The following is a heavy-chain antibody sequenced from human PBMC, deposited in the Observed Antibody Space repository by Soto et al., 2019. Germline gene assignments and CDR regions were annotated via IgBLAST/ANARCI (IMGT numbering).Heavy chain of an antibody. J-gene: IGHJ5*02. Sequence: SETLSLTCTVSGGSIRSTSSYWGWIRQPPGKGLEWIGSIYYSGSTYYNPSLKSRVTISVDTSKNQFSLKLSSVTAADTAVYYCARSVDPWGQGTLVTVSS. CDR3: ARSVDP. CDR1: GGSIRSTSSY. CDR2: IYYSGST. V-gene: IGHV4-39*01.